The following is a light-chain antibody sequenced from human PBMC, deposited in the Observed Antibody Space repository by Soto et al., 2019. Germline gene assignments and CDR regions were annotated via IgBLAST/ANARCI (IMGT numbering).Light chain of an antibody. Sequence: EIVLTQSPGTLSLSPGERATLSCRASQSVTSSYLAWYQQRRGQAPRLVIYDASSRASGIPDRFSGSGSGTDFTLTISRLEPEDFAVYYCQQYGSSPRTFGQGTKLEIK. CDR2: DAS. CDR3: QQYGSSPRT. CDR1: QSVTSSY. J-gene: IGKJ2*01. V-gene: IGKV3-20*01.